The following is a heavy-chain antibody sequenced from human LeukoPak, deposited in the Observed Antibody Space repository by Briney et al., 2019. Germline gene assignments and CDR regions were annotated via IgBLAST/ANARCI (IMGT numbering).Heavy chain of an antibody. J-gene: IGHJ4*02. V-gene: IGHV3-30*02. CDR2: IRYDGSDK. CDR1: GFAFSNHG. CDR3: AKESGFSVGLPAAPDY. Sequence: GGSLRLSCAASGFAFSNHGTHWVRQAPGKGLEWVAFIRYDGSDKYYADSVKGRFIISRDNSKNTLYLQMNSLRVEDTAVYYCAKESGFSVGLPAAPDYWGQGTLVTVSS. D-gene: IGHD2-2*01.